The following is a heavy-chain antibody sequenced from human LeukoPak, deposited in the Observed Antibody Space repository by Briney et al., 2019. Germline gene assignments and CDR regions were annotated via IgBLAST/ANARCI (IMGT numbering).Heavy chain of an antibody. Sequence: GGSLRLSCAASGFTFSSYSMNWVRQAPGKGLEWVSSISSSSSYIYYADSVKGRFTISRDNAKNSLYLQMNSLRAEDTAVYYCARDKRPAATARHWFDPWGQGTLVTVSS. J-gene: IGHJ5*02. CDR3: ARDKRPAATARHWFDP. D-gene: IGHD2-2*01. CDR2: ISSSSSYI. V-gene: IGHV3-21*01. CDR1: GFTFSSYS.